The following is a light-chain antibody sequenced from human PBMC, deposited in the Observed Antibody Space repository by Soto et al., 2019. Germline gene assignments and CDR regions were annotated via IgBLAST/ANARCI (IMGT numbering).Light chain of an antibody. CDR3: SSYTTSNTRQIV. Sequence: QSALTQPASVSGSPGQSITISCTGTSSDVGGYNYVSWYQQHPGKAPKFMIYDVSNRPSGVSNRFSGSKSGNTASLTIFGLQAEDEADYYCSSYTTSNTRQIVFGTGT. V-gene: IGLV2-14*01. CDR2: DVS. CDR1: SSDVGGYNY. J-gene: IGLJ1*01.